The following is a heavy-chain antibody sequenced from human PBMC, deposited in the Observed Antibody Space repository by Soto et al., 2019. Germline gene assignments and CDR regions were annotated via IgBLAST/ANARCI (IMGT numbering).Heavy chain of an antibody. V-gene: IGHV3-23*01. J-gene: IGHJ4*02. Sequence: EVQLLESGGGLVQPGGSLRLSCAASGFTFSSCAMSWVRQAPGKGLEWVSAISGSGGSTYYADSVKGRFTISRDNSKNTLYLQMNSLRAEDTAVYYCAKDNPYDFWSGYLAPTFDYWGQGTLVTVSS. CDR3: AKDNPYDFWSGYLAPTFDY. CDR1: GFTFSSCA. D-gene: IGHD3-3*01. CDR2: ISGSGGST.